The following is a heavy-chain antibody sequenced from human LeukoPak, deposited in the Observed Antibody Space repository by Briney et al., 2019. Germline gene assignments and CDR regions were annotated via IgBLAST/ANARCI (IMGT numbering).Heavy chain of an antibody. CDR1: GGSFGAYY. CDR3: ARDRGSSGSKGYFDY. V-gene: IGHV4-34*01. CDR2: INHGGST. D-gene: IGHD3-22*01. J-gene: IGHJ4*02. Sequence: PSETLSLTCAVYGGSFGAYYWSWIRQPPGKGLEWIGEINHGGSTNYNPSLKSRVTISVDTSKNQFSLKLSSVTAADTAVYYCARDRGSSGSKGYFDYWGQGTLVTVSS.